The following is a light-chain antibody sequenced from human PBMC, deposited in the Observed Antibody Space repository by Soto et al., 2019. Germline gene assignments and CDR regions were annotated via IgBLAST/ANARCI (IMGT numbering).Light chain of an antibody. V-gene: IGKV1-5*03. Sequence: DIQMIQSPSTLSASVGDRVTITCRASQSISSWLAWYQQKPGKAPKLLIYKASSLESGVPSRFSGSGSGTEFTLTISSLQPDDFATYYCQQYNSYPYMYTFGQGTKLEIK. CDR1: QSISSW. CDR3: QQYNSYPYMYT. J-gene: IGKJ2*01. CDR2: KAS.